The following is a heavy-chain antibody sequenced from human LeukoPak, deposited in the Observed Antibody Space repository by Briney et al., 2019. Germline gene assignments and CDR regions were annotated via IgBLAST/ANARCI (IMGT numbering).Heavy chain of an antibody. D-gene: IGHD6-25*01. CDR3: ARGSERSYFDY. J-gene: IGHJ4*02. V-gene: IGHV3-48*01. CDR2: ISSSSSTI. Sequence: GGSLRLSCAASGFTFNSYSMKWGRQAPGKGLGWVSYISSSSSTIYYSDSVKGRFTTSRNNAKNSLYLQMNSLRAEDTAVYDCARGSERSYFDYWGQGTLVTVSS. CDR1: GFTFNSYS.